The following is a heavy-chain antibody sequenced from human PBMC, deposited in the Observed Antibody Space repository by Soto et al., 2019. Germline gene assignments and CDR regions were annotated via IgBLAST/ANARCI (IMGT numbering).Heavy chain of an antibody. Sequence: GGSLRLSCAGSGFTFSNYHMNWVRQAPGKGLEWVSSISSSSSFIYYADSVEGRFTISRDNAKNSLYLQMNSLRAEDTAVYYCAVTENSNIFDYWGQGTLVTVSS. CDR1: GFTFSNYH. CDR3: AVTENSNIFDY. CDR2: ISSSSSFI. D-gene: IGHD4-4*01. J-gene: IGHJ4*02. V-gene: IGHV3-21*01.